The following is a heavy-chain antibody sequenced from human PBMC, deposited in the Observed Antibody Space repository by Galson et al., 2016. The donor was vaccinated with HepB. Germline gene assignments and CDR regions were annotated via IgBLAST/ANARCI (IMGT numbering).Heavy chain of an antibody. CDR2: FWYDGSKI. CDR3: ARDGWERNPSLREPASGHDFDY. V-gene: IGHV3-33*01. D-gene: IGHD1-1*01. CDR1: GFTFSSYG. Sequence: SLRLSCATSGFTFSSYGIHWVRHTPGKGLEWVGLFWYDGSKIYYADSVKGRFTISRDISKNTIYLQMDSLRVEDTAVYYCARDGWERNPSLREPASGHDFDYGGQGALVTVSS. J-gene: IGHJ4*02.